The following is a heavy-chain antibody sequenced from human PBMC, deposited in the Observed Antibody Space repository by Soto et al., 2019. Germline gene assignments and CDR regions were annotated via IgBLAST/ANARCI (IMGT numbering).Heavy chain of an antibody. CDR1: GYTFTSYD. Sequence: GASVKVSCKASGYTFTSYDINWVRQATGQGLEWMGYTNANSGKTGYAQKFQDRFTMTWDTSISTAYMQLSSLRSEDTAVYYCARDSAAGLNAFDIWGQGTMVTVSS. D-gene: IGHD6-13*01. J-gene: IGHJ3*02. V-gene: IGHV1-8*01. CDR3: ARDSAAGLNAFDI. CDR2: TNANSGKT.